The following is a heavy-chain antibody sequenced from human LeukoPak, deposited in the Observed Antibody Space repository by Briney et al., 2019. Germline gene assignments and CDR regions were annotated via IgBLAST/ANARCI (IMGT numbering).Heavy chain of an antibody. CDR1: GFTFSSYA. V-gene: IGHV3-23*01. D-gene: IGHD2-2*01. J-gene: IGHJ4*02. Sequence: GGSLRLSCAASGFTFSSYAMSWVRQAPGKGLEWVSAISGSGGSTYYADSVKGRFTISRDNSKNTLYLQMNSLRAEDTAVYYCAKCGVIVVVPAAYPDYWGQGTLVTVSS. CDR3: AKCGVIVVVPAAYPDY. CDR2: ISGSGGST.